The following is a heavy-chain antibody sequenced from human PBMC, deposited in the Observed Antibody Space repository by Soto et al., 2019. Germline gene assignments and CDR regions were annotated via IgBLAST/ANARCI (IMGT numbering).Heavy chain of an antibody. J-gene: IGHJ3*01. CDR3: AKEKSVTDSGYDAFDV. V-gene: IGHV3-48*03. Sequence: EVQLVESGGGLVQPGGSLRLSCAASGFAFKSYEMDWVRQAPGKGLEWVANMDGGNRKLYADSVKGRFTISRDNVNSLLYLEMNNLRAEDTAIYYCAKEKSVTDSGYDAFDVWGQGTMVTVS. CDR2: MDGGNRK. CDR1: GFAFKSYE. D-gene: IGHD5-12*01.